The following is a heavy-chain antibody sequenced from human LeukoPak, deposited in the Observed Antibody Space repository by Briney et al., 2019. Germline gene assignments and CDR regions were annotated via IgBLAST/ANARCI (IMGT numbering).Heavy chain of an antibody. J-gene: IGHJ3*02. CDR3: ARFGYYGSGAYDAFDI. CDR1: GYSISSGYY. Sequence: SETLSLTCTVSGYSISSGYYWGWIRQPPGKGLEWIGSIYHSGSTYYNPSLKSRVTISVDTSKSQFSLKLSSVTAADTAVYYCARFGYYGSGAYDAFDIWGQGTMVTVSS. D-gene: IGHD3-10*01. CDR2: IYHSGST. V-gene: IGHV4-38-2*02.